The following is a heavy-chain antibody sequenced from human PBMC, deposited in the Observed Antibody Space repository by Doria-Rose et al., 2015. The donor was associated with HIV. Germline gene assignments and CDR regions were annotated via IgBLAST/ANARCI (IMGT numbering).Heavy chain of an antibody. CDR2: IFSDDER. CDR1: GVSLSSPGMG. V-gene: IGHV2-26*01. CDR3: ARIKSSRWYHKYYFDF. Sequence: TETLTLTCTVSGVSLSSPGMGVSWIRQPPGKALEWLANIFSDDERSYITSLKSRLTISRGTSKSQVVLTMTDVDPVDTATYYCARIKSSRWYHKYYFDFWGQGTLVIVSA. J-gene: IGHJ4*02. D-gene: IGHD6-13*01.